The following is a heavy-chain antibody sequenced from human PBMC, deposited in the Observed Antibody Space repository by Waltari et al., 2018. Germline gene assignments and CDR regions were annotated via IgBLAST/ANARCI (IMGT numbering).Heavy chain of an antibody. D-gene: IGHD1-26*01. CDR3: ARREPTFDI. CDR2: IYTSGST. Sequence: QVQLQQWGAGLLKPSETLSLTCAVYGGSISSGSYYWSWIRQPAGKGLEWIGRIYTSGSTNYNPSLKSRVTISVDTSKNQFSLKLSSVTAADTAVYYCARREPTFDIWGQGTMVTVSS. J-gene: IGHJ3*02. V-gene: IGHV4-61*02. CDR1: GGSISSGSYY.